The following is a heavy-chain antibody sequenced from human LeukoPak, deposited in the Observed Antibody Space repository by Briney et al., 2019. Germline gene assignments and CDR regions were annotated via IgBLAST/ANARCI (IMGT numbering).Heavy chain of an antibody. CDR3: ASGYSLDY. V-gene: IGHV4-39*07. J-gene: IGHJ4*02. CDR2: INHSGST. CDR1: GGSISSSSYY. Sequence: PSETLSLTCTVSGGSISSSSYYWGWIRQPPGKGLEWIGEINHSGSTNYNPSLKSRVTISVDTSKNQFSLKLSSVTAADTAVYYCASGYSLDYWGQGTLVTVSS. D-gene: IGHD1-26*01.